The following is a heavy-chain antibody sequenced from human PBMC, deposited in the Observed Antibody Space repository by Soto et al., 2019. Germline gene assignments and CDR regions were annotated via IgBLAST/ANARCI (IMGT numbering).Heavy chain of an antibody. J-gene: IGHJ4*02. Sequence: TSETLSLTCTVSGGSISSSSYYWGWIRQPPGKGLEWIGSIYYSGSTYYNPSLKSRVTISVDTSKNQFSLKLSSVTAADTAVYYCARRVWGIAAAGTPLFDYWGQGTLVTVSS. CDR1: GGSISSSSYY. CDR3: ARRVWGIAAAGTPLFDY. CDR2: IYYSGST. V-gene: IGHV4-39*01. D-gene: IGHD6-13*01.